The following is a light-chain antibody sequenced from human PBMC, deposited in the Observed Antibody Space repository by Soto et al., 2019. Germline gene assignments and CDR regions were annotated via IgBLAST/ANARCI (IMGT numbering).Light chain of an antibody. J-gene: IGLJ1*01. CDR3: CSYAGAGTYV. CDR1: SSDVGSYNL. CDR2: EGT. Sequence: QSALTQPASVSGSPGQSITISCTGTSSDVGSYNLVSWYQQHPGKAPKLMIYEGTKRPSGVSNRFSGSKPGNTASLTIYGLQAEDGADYFCCSYAGAGTYVFGTGTRSPP. V-gene: IGLV2-23*01.